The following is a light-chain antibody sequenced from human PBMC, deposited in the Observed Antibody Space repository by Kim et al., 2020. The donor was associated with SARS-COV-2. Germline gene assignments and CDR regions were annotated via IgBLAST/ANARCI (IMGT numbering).Light chain of an antibody. CDR2: AAS. Sequence: DIQMTQSPSSLSASVGDRVTITCRASQGISYDLAWYQQKPGKVPKVLIYAASTLQSGVPSRFNGSGSGTDFTLTINSLQPEDVATYYCQKYDGAPWAFGQGTKV. CDR3: QKYDGAPWA. CDR1: QGISYD. V-gene: IGKV1-27*01. J-gene: IGKJ1*01.